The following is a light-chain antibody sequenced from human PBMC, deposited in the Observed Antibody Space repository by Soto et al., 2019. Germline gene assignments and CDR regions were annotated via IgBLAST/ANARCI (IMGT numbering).Light chain of an antibody. V-gene: IGKV1-6*01. Sequence: AIQMTQSPSSLSASVGDRVTISCRASQDIRNDLGWYQQKPGKAPKLLIYAASSLQSGVPSRFSGSGSGTDFALTISSLQPEDFATYYCLQHYNFPFTFDQGTKLQIK. CDR1: QDIRND. CDR3: LQHYNFPFT. J-gene: IGKJ2*01. CDR2: AAS.